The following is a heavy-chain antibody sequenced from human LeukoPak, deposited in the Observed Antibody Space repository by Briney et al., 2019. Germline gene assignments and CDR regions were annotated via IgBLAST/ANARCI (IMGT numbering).Heavy chain of an antibody. CDR1: GYTFTSYD. CDR2: MNPNSGNT. J-gene: IGHJ4*02. Sequence: ASVKISCKASGYTFTSYDINWVRQATGQGLEWMGWMNPNSGNTGYAQKFQGRVTMTRNTSISTAYMELSSLRSEDTAVYYCARLGAVATIKDYWGQGTLVTVSS. CDR3: ARLGAVATIKDY. V-gene: IGHV1-8*01. D-gene: IGHD5-12*01.